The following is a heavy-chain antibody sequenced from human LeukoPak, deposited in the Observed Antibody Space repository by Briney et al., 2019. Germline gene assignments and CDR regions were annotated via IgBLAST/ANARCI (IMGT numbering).Heavy chain of an antibody. Sequence: GGSLRLSCAASGFTFSSYAMHWVRQAPVNGLEYVSAISYNGGSAYYANSVKGRFTISRDNSQNTLYLQMGSLRAEDMAVYYCARSASRSTSDAFDIWGQGTMVTVSS. CDR3: ARSASRSTSDAFDI. J-gene: IGHJ3*02. CDR2: ISYNGGSA. V-gene: IGHV3-64*01. CDR1: GFTFSSYA. D-gene: IGHD2-2*01.